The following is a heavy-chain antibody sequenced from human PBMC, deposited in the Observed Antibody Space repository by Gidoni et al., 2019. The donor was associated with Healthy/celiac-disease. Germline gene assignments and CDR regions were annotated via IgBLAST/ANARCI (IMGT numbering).Heavy chain of an antibody. CDR2: IYSGGST. Sequence: EVQLVESGGGLIQPGGSLRLSCAASGFTVSSNYMSWVCQAPGKGLEWVSVIYSGGSTYYADSVKGRFTISRDNSKNTLYLQMNSLRAEDTAVYYCARTNYDYVWGSPYGMDVWGQGTTVTVSS. J-gene: IGHJ6*02. CDR3: ARTNYDYVWGSPYGMDV. V-gene: IGHV3-53*01. CDR1: GFTVSSNY. D-gene: IGHD3-16*01.